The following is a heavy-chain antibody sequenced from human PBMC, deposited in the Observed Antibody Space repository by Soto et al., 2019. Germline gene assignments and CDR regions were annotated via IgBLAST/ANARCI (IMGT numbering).Heavy chain of an antibody. V-gene: IGHV3-30-3*01. Sequence: QVQLVESGGGVVRPGRSLRLSCAASGFAFNNYSMHWVRQAPGKGLEWVAIMAFDGSNKYTADSVKGRFTISRDNSKNILYLQMSSLRPEDTDGYFGARDRVPYVYFYYGMDVWGQGTTVIVSS. J-gene: IGHJ6*02. D-gene: IGHD3-10*02. CDR3: ARDRVPYVYFYYGMDV. CDR2: MAFDGSNK. CDR1: GFAFNNYS.